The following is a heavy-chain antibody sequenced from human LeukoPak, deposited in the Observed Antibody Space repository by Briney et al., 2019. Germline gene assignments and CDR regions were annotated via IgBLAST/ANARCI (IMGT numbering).Heavy chain of an antibody. Sequence: ASVKVSCKASGYTFTSYGTSWVRQAPGQGLEWMGWIRVYNGNTNYAQKLQGRVTMTTDTSTSTVYMELRSLRSDDTAVYYCARPGAMETFYYDSSGYYYFDYWGQGTLVTVSS. CDR1: GYTFTSYG. CDR2: IRVYNGNT. CDR3: ARPGAMETFYYDSSGYYYFDY. D-gene: IGHD3-22*01. J-gene: IGHJ4*02. V-gene: IGHV1-18*01.